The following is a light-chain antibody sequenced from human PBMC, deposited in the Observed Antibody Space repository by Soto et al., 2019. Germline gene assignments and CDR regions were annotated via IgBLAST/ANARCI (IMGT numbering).Light chain of an antibody. V-gene: IGLV2-8*01. Sequence: QSALTQPPSASGSPGQSVTISCTGTSSDVGGYDRVSWFQQHPGKAPKLIIYGDTDRLSGVPYRFSGSKSGNTASLTVSGLQAEDEADYYCASYGGRDDMIFGGGTKLTVL. CDR3: ASYGGRDDMI. CDR2: GDT. J-gene: IGLJ2*01. CDR1: SSDVGGYDR.